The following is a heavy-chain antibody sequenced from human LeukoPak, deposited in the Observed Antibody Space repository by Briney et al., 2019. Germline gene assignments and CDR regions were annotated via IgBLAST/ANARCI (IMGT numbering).Heavy chain of an antibody. V-gene: IGHV1-69*10. Sequence: LVKVSCKASGGTFSSYAISWVRQAPGQGLEWMGRIIPILGIANYAQKFQGRVTITADKSTSTAYMELSSLRSEDTAVYYCARDVTTVTTYPNYYYYGMDVWGQGTTVTVSS. CDR1: GGTFSSYA. CDR3: ARDVTTVTTYPNYYYYGMDV. J-gene: IGHJ6*02. D-gene: IGHD4-11*01. CDR2: IIPILGIA.